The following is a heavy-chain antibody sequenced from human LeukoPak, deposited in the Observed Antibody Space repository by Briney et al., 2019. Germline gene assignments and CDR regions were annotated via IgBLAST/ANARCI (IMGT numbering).Heavy chain of an antibody. CDR3: ARAQTDGDSRLLLDY. V-gene: IGHV3-43D*03. CDR1: GFTFDDYA. Sequence: GGSLRLSCAASGFTFDDYAMHWVRQAPGKGLEWVSLISWDGGSTYYADSVKGRFTISRDNSKNSLYLQMNSLRAEDTALYYCARAQTDGDSRLLLDYWGQGTLVTVSS. CDR2: ISWDGGST. J-gene: IGHJ4*02. D-gene: IGHD2-21*02.